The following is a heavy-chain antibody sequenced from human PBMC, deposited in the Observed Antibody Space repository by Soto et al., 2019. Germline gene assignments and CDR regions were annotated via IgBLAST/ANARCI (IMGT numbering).Heavy chain of an antibody. V-gene: IGHV1-8*01. Sequence: ASVKVSCKASGYTFTSYDINWVRQATGQGLEWMGWMNPNSGNTGYAQKFQGRVTMTRNTSIGTAYMELSSLRSEDTAVYYCARRRKDYGDYYYGMDVWGQGTTVTVSS. CDR2: MNPNSGNT. CDR3: ARRRKDYGDYYYGMDV. D-gene: IGHD4-17*01. J-gene: IGHJ6*02. CDR1: GYTFTSYD.